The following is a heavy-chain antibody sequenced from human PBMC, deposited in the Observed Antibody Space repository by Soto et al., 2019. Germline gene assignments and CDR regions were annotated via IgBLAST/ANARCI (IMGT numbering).Heavy chain of an antibody. CDR1: GFTFSSYG. J-gene: IGHJ4*02. V-gene: IGHV3-33*01. CDR3: ARDGFGELLFNAFDY. CDR2: IWYDGSNK. Sequence: GGSLRLSCAASGFTFSSYGMHWVRQAPGKGLEWVAVIWYDGSNKYYADSVKGRFTISRDNSKNTLYLQMNSLRAEDTAVYYCARDGFGELLFNAFDYWGQGTLVTVSS. D-gene: IGHD3-10*01.